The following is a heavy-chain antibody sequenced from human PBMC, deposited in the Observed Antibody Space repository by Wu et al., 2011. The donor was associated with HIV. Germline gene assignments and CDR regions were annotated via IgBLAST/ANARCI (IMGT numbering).Heavy chain of an antibody. CDR3: ARRSESISGFDP. V-gene: IGHV1-69*05. J-gene: IGHJ5*02. CDR2: SSLSFGTA. D-gene: IGHD2-15*01. CDR1: GATFSSYA. Sequence: AEVKKPGSSVRVSCKASGATFSSYAISWVRQAPGQGLEWMEGSSLSFGTAKYVQKFQGRVTITTDKSTSTAYMELSSLTSEDTAVYYCARRSESISGFDPWGQGTQVTVSS.